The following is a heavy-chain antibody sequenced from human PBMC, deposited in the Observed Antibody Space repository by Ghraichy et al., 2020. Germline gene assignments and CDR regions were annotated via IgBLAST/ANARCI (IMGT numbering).Heavy chain of an antibody. CDR1: GGSINSYY. Sequence: SETLSLTCSVSGGSINSYYWNWVRQPPGKGLEWIGYVHYSGKAKYNPSLTSRVTMSVDTSKSQFSLRLTSVTAADTAVYYCARWDSSGNYSGTWGQGALVTVSS. J-gene: IGHJ4*02. V-gene: IGHV4-59*01. D-gene: IGHD3-22*01. CDR2: VHYSGKA. CDR3: ARWDSSGNYSGT.